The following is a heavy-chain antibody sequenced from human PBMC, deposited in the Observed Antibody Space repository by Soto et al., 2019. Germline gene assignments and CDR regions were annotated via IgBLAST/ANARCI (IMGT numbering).Heavy chain of an antibody. D-gene: IGHD1-26*01. CDR1: GYSFRRKW. CDR2: LDPTDSYT. J-gene: IGHJ5*02. CDR3: ATSLAPSGSSFFSSFDP. V-gene: IGHV5-10-1*01. Sequence: VESLKISCKASGYSFRRKWISWVRQMPGKGLECMGRLDPTDSYTNYSPSFQGHVTISVDKSSSTAYVQWCSLKASDTAMYYCATSLAPSGSSFFSSFDPSGQGPLVTVSS.